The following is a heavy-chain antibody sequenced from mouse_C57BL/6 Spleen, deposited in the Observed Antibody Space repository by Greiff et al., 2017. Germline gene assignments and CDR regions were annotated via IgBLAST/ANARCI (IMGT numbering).Heavy chain of an antibody. CDR2: IYPRDGST. CDR1: GYTFTDHT. Sequence: VQLQQSDAELVKPGASVKISCKVSGYTFTDHTIHWMKQRPEQGLEWIGYIYPRDGSTKYNEKFKGKATLTADKSSSTAYMQLNSLTSEDSADYCCAREDYSNDAAFGYWGQGTTLTVSS. J-gene: IGHJ2*01. V-gene: IGHV1-78*01. CDR3: AREDYSNDAAFGY. D-gene: IGHD2-12*01.